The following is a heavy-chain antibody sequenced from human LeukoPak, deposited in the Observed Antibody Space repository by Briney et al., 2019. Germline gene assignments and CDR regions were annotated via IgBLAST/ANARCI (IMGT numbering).Heavy chain of an antibody. J-gene: IGHJ4*02. CDR3: TTDRGWLHSKAPTFDY. D-gene: IGHD5-12*01. CDR2: VKSKTDGGTT. CDR1: GFTFSNAW. V-gene: IGHV3-15*01. Sequence: GGSLRLSCAASGFTFSNAWMSWVRQAPGKGLEWVGRVKSKTDGGTTDYAAPVKGRFTISSDDSKNTLYLQMNSLKTEDTAVYYCTTDRGWLHSKAPTFDYWGQGTLVTVSS.